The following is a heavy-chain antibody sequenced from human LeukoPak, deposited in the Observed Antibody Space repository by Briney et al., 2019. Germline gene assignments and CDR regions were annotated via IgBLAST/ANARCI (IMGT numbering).Heavy chain of an antibody. D-gene: IGHD5-18*01. Sequence: GGSLRLSRAASGFIYIDYYVRGIRQAPGRGLEWVSYISSSGSTIYYADSVKGRFTISRDNAKNSLYLQMNSLRAEDTAVYYCASVRGYSYGYDYYYYMDVWGKGTTVTVSS. J-gene: IGHJ6*03. V-gene: IGHV3-11*01. CDR1: GFIYIDYY. CDR3: ASVRGYSYGYDYYYYMDV. CDR2: ISSSGSTI.